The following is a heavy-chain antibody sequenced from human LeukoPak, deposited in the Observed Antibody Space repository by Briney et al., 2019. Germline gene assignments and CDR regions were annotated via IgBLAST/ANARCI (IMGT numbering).Heavy chain of an antibody. V-gene: IGHV3-30-3*01. CDR3: AREYSSGWNDHYYYGLDV. J-gene: IGHJ6*02. D-gene: IGHD6-19*01. CDR2: ILYDGSNK. CDR1: GFTFRNYA. Sequence: PGRSLRLSCAASGFTFRNYAMHWVRQAPGKGLEWVAFILYDGSNKNYADSVKGRITISRDNSKNTLYLQMNSLRAEDTAVYYCAREYSSGWNDHYYYGLDVWGQGTTVTVSS.